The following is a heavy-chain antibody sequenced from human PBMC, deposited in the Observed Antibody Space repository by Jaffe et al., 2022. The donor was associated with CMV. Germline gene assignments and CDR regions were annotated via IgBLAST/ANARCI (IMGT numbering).Heavy chain of an antibody. J-gene: IGHJ6*02. CDR1: GGSFNNNY. CDR3: ARGGGASLTRGVYIIRHYYYYALDV. D-gene: IGHD3-10*01. V-gene: IGHV4-34*01. CDR2: VNHSGST. Sequence: QVQLQQWGAGLLRPSETLSLTCALYGGSFNNNYWNWIRQAPGKGLEWIGEVNHSGSTNYNPSLKSRVTISVDPSKNQFSLRLTSVTAADTAVYFCARGGGASLTRGVYIIRHYYYYALDVWGQGTTVTV.